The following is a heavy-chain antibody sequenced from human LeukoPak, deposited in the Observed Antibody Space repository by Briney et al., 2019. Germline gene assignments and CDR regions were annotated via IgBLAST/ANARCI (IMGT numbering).Heavy chain of an antibody. V-gene: IGHV4-39*01. CDR1: GASISGSSYS. CDR3: AKLEVVGLSVDF. Sequence: SETLSLTCTVSGASISGSSYSWGWIRQPPGEGLEWVGCVYYGESTYYNPSLKSRVSISVDTSKNQFSLKLTSVTAADTAVYYCAKLEVVGLSVDFWGQGALVTVSS. J-gene: IGHJ4*02. D-gene: IGHD6-19*01. CDR2: VYYGEST.